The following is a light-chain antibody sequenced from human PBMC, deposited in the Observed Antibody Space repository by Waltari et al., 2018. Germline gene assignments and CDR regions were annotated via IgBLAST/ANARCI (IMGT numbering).Light chain of an antibody. CDR3: QQYYSYFT. Sequence: DIQMTQSPSTLSASVGDRVTITFRASQSIGSFLAWYQQKPGKAPKLLIYDASSLESGVPSRFSGSGSGTEFTLTINSLQPDDFATYSCQQYYSYFTFGGGAKVEIK. CDR1: QSIGSF. V-gene: IGKV1-5*01. CDR2: DAS. J-gene: IGKJ4*01.